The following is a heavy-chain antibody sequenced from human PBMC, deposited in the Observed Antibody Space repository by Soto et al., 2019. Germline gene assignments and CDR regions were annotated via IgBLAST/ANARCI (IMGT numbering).Heavy chain of an antibody. D-gene: IGHD4-17*01. CDR1: GFTFSTYT. CDR2: VLQTGSST. V-gene: IGHV3-23*01. Sequence: LRLSCAASGFTFSTYTMSWVRQPPGKGLEWVSAVLQTGSSTFYADSVKGRFTISRDNSKNTLYLQMNNLRAEDTAVYYCAKDFTPDGYWDFDYWGQGTLVTVSS. J-gene: IGHJ4*02. CDR3: AKDFTPDGYWDFDY.